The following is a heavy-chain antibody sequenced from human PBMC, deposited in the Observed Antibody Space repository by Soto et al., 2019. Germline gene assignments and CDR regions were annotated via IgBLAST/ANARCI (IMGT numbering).Heavy chain of an antibody. CDR1: GFTFSTYA. V-gene: IGHV3-30*04. Sequence: TGGSLSLSCAVSGFTFSTYAMHWVRQAPGKGLEWVAVISYDGSNKHYADSVKCRYTISIDNSKNTLYLHMNVLRAEDTDVYYCVRPPVIDNVVPPDYWGQGTLVTVSS. CDR2: ISYDGSNK. D-gene: IGHD2-15*01. J-gene: IGHJ4*02. CDR3: VRPPVIDNVVPPDY.